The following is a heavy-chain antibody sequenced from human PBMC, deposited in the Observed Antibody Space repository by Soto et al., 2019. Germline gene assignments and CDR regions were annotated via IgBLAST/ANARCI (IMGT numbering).Heavy chain of an antibody. CDR1: GDSVSSNSAA. D-gene: IGHD2-15*01. V-gene: IGHV6-1*01. CDR2: TYYRSKWYN. CDR3: AIDLVVPYSSSCMDV. J-gene: IGHJ6*02. Sequence: SQTLSLTCAISGDSVSSNSAAWNWIRQSPSRGLEWLGRTYYRSKWYNDYAVSVKSRITINPDTSKNQFSLQLNSVTPEDTAVYYCAIDLVVPYSSSCMDVCCQGLTVTVSS.